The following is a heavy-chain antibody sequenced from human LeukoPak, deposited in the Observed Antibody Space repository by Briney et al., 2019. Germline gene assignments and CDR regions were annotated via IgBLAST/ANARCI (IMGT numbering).Heavy chain of an antibody. Sequence: PGGSLRLSCAAYGFTFSNYALTWVRQTPGKGLEWVSTISGRGSDRFYADAVKGRFTISRDNSKNTMYLQMNSLRIEDTAFYYCAKGVDNTGRLRWFDSWGQGTLVTVSS. CDR2: ISGRGSDR. D-gene: IGHD1-1*01. V-gene: IGHV3-23*01. CDR3: AKGVDNTGRLRWFDS. J-gene: IGHJ5*01. CDR1: GFTFSNYA.